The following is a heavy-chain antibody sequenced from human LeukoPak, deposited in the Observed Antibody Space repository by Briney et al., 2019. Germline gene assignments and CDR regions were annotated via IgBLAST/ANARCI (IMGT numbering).Heavy chain of an antibody. Sequence: PSETLSLTCTVSGGSISSYYWSWIRQPPGKGLEWIGYIYYSGSINYNPSLKSRVTISVDTSKNQFSLKLSSVTAADTAVYYCARGKGAWYFDLWGRGTLVTVSS. CDR2: IYYSGSI. J-gene: IGHJ2*01. V-gene: IGHV4-59*01. CDR1: GGSISSYY. CDR3: ARGKGAWYFDL.